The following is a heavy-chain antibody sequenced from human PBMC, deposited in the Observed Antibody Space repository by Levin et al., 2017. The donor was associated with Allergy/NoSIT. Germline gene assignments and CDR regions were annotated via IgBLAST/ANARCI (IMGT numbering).Heavy chain of an antibody. D-gene: IGHD3-3*02. Sequence: PGGSLRLSCAASGFTFSSYAMSWVRQAPGKGLEWVSGISGSGGSTYYADSVRGRFTISRDNSKNTLYLQMNSLRAEDMALYYCAKLPSFSPLVGYFDYWGQGTLVTVSS. V-gene: IGHV3-23*01. CDR2: ISGSGGST. J-gene: IGHJ4*02. CDR1: GFTFSSYA. CDR3: AKLPSFSPLVGYFDY.